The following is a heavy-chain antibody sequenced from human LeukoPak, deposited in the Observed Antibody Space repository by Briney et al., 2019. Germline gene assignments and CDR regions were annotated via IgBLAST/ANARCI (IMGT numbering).Heavy chain of an antibody. CDR2: ISAYNGNT. V-gene: IGHV1-18*01. CDR1: GYTFTSYG. Sequence: ASVKVSCKASGYTFTSYGISWVRQAPGQGLEWMGWISAYNGNTNYAQKLQGRVTMTTDTYTSTAYMELRSLRSDDTAMYYCARESHETREDYWGQGTLVTVSS. J-gene: IGHJ4*02. D-gene: IGHD1-1*01. CDR3: ARESHETREDY.